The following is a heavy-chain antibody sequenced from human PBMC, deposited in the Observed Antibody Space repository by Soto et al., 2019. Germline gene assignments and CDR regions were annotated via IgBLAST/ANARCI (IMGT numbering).Heavy chain of an antibody. D-gene: IGHD6-13*01. CDR1: GYTLTELS. CDR3: AGDLKNTTAAAVKYYFDY. CDR2: FDPEDGET. J-gene: IGHJ4*02. Sequence: SVKVSCKVSGYTLTELSMHWVRQAPGKGLEWMGGFDPEDGETIYAQKFQGRVTITADKSTSTAYMELSSLRSEDTAVYYCAGDLKNTTAAAVKYYFDYWGQGTLVTVSS. V-gene: IGHV1-24*01.